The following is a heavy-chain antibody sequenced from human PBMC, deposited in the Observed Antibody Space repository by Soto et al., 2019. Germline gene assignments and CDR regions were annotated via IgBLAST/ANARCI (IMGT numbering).Heavy chain of an antibody. CDR3: AIDYGGNSGSDY. CDR2: ISYDGSNK. V-gene: IGHV3-30*03. D-gene: IGHD4-17*01. CDR1: GFTFSSYG. Sequence: GGSLRLSCAASGFTFSSYGMHWVRQAPGKGLEWVAVISYDGSNKYYPDSVKGRFTISRDNSKNTLYLQMNSLRAEDTAVYYCAIDYGGNSGSDYWGQGTLVTVSS. J-gene: IGHJ4*02.